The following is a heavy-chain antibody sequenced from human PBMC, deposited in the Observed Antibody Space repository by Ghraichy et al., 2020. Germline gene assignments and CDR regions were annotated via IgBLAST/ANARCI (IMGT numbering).Heavy chain of an antibody. CDR3: ARSIAALVVYFDY. J-gene: IGHJ4*02. CDR1: GGTFSSYT. V-gene: IGHV1-69*02. CDR2: IIPILGIA. D-gene: IGHD6-6*01. Sequence: SVKVSCKASGGTFSSYTISWVRQAPGQGLEWMGRIIPILGIANYAQKFQGRVTITADKSTSTAYMELSSLRSEDTAVYYCARSIAALVVYFDYWGQGTLVTVSS.